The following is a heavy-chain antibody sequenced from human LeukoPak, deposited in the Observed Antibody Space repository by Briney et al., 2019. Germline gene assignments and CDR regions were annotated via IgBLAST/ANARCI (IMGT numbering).Heavy chain of an antibody. Sequence: ASVKVSCKASGYTFTNYAMHWVRQVPGQGLEWMGWITPSGATNYPQKFQGRVAITRDTSITTAYMDLSRLTSDDTAVHYCARDRYGDGFAHFDYWGQGALVTVSS. V-gene: IGHV1-2*02. J-gene: IGHJ4*02. D-gene: IGHD5-24*01. CDR2: ITPSGAT. CDR3: ARDRYGDGFAHFDY. CDR1: GYTFTNYA.